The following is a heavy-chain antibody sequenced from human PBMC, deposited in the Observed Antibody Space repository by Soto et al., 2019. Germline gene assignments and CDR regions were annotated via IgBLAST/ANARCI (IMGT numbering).Heavy chain of an antibody. CDR1: GYAFTTYG. J-gene: IGHJ4*02. CDR3: ARGRYGDY. V-gene: IGHV1-18*01. CDR2: ISAHNGNT. Sequence: QGHLVQSGAEVKKPGASVKVSCQASGYAFTTYGITWVRQAPGQGLEWRGWISAHNGNTNYAQKLQGRVTVTRDTSTSTAYMELRSLRSDDTAVYYCARGRYGDYWGQGALVTVSS. D-gene: IGHD1-1*01.